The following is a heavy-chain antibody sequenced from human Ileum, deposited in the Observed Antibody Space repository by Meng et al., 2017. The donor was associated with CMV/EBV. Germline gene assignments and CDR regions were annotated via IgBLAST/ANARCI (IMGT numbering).Heavy chain of an antibody. J-gene: IGHJ5*02. V-gene: IGHV3-21*01. CDR1: GFTFSTYA. CDR3: ARGPIVETPSSIPVWFDP. CDR2: ISTDTHYI. D-gene: IGHD2-2*02. Sequence: GGSLRLSCAASGFTFSTYAMNWVRQAPGKGLEWVSSISTDTHYIYYADSVKGRFAMSRDDAKSSIYLQMDSLRAGDRAVYFCARGPIVETPSSIPVWFDPWGQGTLVTVSS.